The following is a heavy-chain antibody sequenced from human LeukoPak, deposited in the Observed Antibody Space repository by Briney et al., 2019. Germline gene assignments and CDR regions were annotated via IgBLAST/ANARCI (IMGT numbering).Heavy chain of an antibody. CDR3: AREDIVVVVATVGGCAFDI. CDR1: GFTFSSYA. CDR2: ISYDGSNK. J-gene: IGHJ3*02. V-gene: IGHV3-30-3*01. D-gene: IGHD2-15*01. Sequence: PGRSLRLSCAASGFTFSSYAMHWVRQAPGKGLEWVAVISYDGSNKYYADSVKGRFTISRDNSKNTLYLQMNSLRAEDTAVYYCAREDIVVVVATVGGCAFDIWGQGTMVTVSS.